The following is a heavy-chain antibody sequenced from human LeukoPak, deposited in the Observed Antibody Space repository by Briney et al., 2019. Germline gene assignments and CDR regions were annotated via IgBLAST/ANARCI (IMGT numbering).Heavy chain of an antibody. CDR1: GYTFTGYY. J-gene: IGHJ5*02. CDR2: INPNSGNT. D-gene: IGHD3-10*01. CDR3: ARGIVRRLWFGELLKGGSHNWFDP. Sequence: ASVKVSCKASGYTFTGYYMHWVRQAPGQGLEWMGWINPNSGNTGYAQKFQGRVTMTRNTSISTAYMELSSLRSEDTAVYYCARGIVRRLWFGELLKGGSHNWFDPWGQGTLVTVSS. V-gene: IGHV1-8*02.